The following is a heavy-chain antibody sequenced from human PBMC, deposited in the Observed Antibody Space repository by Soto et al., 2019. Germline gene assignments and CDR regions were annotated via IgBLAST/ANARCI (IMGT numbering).Heavy chain of an antibody. CDR3: AKTIVVVPAAMSPLFDY. CDR2: ISYDGSNK. J-gene: IGHJ4*02. Sequence: QVQLVESGGGVVQPGRSLRLSCAASGFTFSSYGMHWVRQAPGKGLEWVAVISYDGSNKYYADSVKGRFTISRDNSKNTLYLQMNSLRAEDTAVYYCAKTIVVVPAAMSPLFDYWGQGTLVTVSS. D-gene: IGHD2-2*01. CDR1: GFTFSSYG. V-gene: IGHV3-30*18.